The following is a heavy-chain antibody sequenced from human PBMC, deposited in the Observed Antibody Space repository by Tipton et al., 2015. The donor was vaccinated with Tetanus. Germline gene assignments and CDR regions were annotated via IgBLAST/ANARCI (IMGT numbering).Heavy chain of an antibody. CDR3: ARRVQHINYDSSGYYPDAFDI. Sequence: MQLVQSGAEVKKPGESLRISCKGSGYSFTSYWISWVRQMPGKGLEWMGRIDPSDSYTNYSPSFQGHVTISADKSISTAYLQWSSLKASDTAMYYCARRVQHINYDSSGYYPDAFDIWGQGTMVTVSS. CDR2: IDPSDSYT. CDR1: GYSFTSYW. J-gene: IGHJ3*02. V-gene: IGHV5-10-1*01. D-gene: IGHD3-22*01.